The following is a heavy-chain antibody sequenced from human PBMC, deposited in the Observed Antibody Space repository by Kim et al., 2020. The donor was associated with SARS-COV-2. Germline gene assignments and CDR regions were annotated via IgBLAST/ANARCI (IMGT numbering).Heavy chain of an antibody. CDR2: ITNSGNLK. J-gene: IGHJ6*02. CDR3: ARERYCSSTGCSDGMDV. CDR1: GFTFSDYY. V-gene: IGHV3-11*01. D-gene: IGHD2-2*01. Sequence: GGSLRLSCAASGFTFSDYYMSWIRQAPGKGLEWVSYITNSGNLKYFADSVKGRFTMSRDNAKNSLYLQMDSLRAEDTAVYYCARERYCSSTGCSDGMDVWGQGTTVTVSS.